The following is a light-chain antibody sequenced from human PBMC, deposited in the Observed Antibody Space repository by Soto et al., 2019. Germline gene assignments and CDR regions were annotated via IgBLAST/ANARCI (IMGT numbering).Light chain of an antibody. V-gene: IGKV3-20*01. CDR3: QQYDTSPWT. CDR2: DVS. CDR1: SNLGHHY. Sequence: VFTPAPGPLSLAPGERAHLSCGHRSNLGHHYLAWYQQKPGQAPRLPIYDVSTRATGIPDRFSGSGSGADFTLTISRLEPEDFALYFCQQYDTSPWTFGQGTKVDIK. J-gene: IGKJ1*01.